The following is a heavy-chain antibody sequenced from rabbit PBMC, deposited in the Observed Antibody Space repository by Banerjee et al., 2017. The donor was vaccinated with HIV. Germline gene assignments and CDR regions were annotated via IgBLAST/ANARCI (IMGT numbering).Heavy chain of an antibody. J-gene: IGHJ4*01. CDR1: GFSFSSSYY. D-gene: IGHD6-1*01. CDR2: IDAGNSDTT. Sequence: QSLEESGGDLVKPEGYLTLTCTASGFSFSSSYYMCWVRQAPGKGLEWIACIDAGNSDTTYYASWAKGRFTISKTSSTTVTLQMTSLTAADTATYFCARDDGYSYVYPDVSDLWGQGTLVTVS. V-gene: IGHV1S40*01. CDR3: ARDDGYSYVYPDVSDL.